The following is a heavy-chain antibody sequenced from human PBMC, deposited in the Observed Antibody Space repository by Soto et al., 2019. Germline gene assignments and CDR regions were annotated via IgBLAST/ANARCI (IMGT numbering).Heavy chain of an antibody. CDR2: FDPEDGET. V-gene: IGHV1-24*01. CDR1: GYTLTELS. J-gene: IGHJ6*02. D-gene: IGHD5-18*01. Sequence: QVQLVQSGAEVKKPGASVKVSCKVSGYTLTELSMHWVRQAPGKGLEWMGGFDPEDGETIYAQKFQGRVTMTEDTSTDTAYMELRSLRSEDTAVYYCATSLGTAMVRYYYYYGMDVWGQGTTVTVSS. CDR3: ATSLGTAMVRYYYYYGMDV.